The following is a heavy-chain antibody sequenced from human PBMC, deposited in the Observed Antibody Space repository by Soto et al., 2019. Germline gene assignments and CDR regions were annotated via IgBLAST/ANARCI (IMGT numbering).Heavy chain of an antibody. Sequence: SETLSLTCAVYGGSFSGYYWSWIRQPPGKGLEWIGEINHSGSTNYNPSLKSRVTISVDTSKNQFSLKLSSVTAADTAVYYCARGGQTRYSSSWYVPRYYYYMDVWGKGTTVTVSS. CDR2: INHSGST. V-gene: IGHV4-34*01. CDR3: ARGGQTRYSSSWYVPRYYYYMDV. CDR1: GGSFSGYY. J-gene: IGHJ6*03. D-gene: IGHD6-13*01.